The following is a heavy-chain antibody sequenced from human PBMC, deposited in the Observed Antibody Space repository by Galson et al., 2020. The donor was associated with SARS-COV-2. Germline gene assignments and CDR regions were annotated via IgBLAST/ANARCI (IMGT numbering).Heavy chain of an antibody. Sequence: GESLQISCAASGFTFSTYWMHWVRQAPGKGLVWVSRINSDGNSPSYADSVKGRFTISRDNAKNTLYLQMNSLRVEDTAVYYCTATRAYWGQGTLVTVSS. CDR1: GFTFSTYW. D-gene: IGHD1-26*01. V-gene: IGHV3-74*01. CDR2: INSDGNSP. CDR3: TATRAY. J-gene: IGHJ4*02.